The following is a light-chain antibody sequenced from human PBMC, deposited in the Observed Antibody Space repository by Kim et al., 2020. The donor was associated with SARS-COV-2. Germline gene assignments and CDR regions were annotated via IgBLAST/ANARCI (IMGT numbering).Light chain of an antibody. V-gene: IGKV1-27*01. Sequence: DIQMTQSPSSPSASVGDRLTITCRATQGISNSLAWYQQKPGKVPKLLIYGASTLQSGVPSRFSGSGSGTDFTLTISSLQPEDVATYYCQKYNSAPRTFGQGTKVDIK. CDR2: GAS. CDR3: QKYNSAPRT. CDR1: QGISNS. J-gene: IGKJ1*01.